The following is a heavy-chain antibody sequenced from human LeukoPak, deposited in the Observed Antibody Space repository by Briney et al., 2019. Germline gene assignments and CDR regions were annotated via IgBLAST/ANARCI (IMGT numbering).Heavy chain of an antibody. J-gene: IGHJ4*02. V-gene: IGHV4-39*01. CDR3: ARHELDCSSTSCYMYGGQIDY. D-gene: IGHD2-2*02. CDR2: IYYSGST. Sequence: SETLSLTCTVSGGSISSSSYYWGWIRQPPGKGPEWIGSIYYSGSTYYNPSLKSRVTISVDTSKNQFSLKLSSVTAADTAVYYCARHELDCSSTSCYMYGGQIDYWSQGTLVTVSS. CDR1: GGSISSSSYY.